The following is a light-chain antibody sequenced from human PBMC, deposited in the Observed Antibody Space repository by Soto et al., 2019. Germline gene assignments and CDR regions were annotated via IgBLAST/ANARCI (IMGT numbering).Light chain of an antibody. CDR3: LQYGNSPYT. Sequence: EVVLTQSPATQSLSPGERATLSCRASQNVNNNYLAWYQLKPGQAPRLLISGASDRATDIPDRFSGSGSGTDFTLTISRLDREDFAVYSCLQYGNSPYTFGQGTKLEI. CDR1: QNVNNNY. V-gene: IGKV3-20*01. CDR2: GAS. J-gene: IGKJ2*01.